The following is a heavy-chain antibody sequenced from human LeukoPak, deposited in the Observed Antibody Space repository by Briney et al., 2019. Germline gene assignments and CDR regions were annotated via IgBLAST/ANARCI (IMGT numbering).Heavy chain of an antibody. V-gene: IGHV4-4*07. J-gene: IGHJ6*03. Sequence: SETLSLTCTVSGGSISSYYWSWIRQPAGKGLEWIGRIYTSGSTNYNPSLKSRVTMSVDTSKNQFSLKLSSVTAADTAVYYCARSHYGSGSYYYYYYYMDVWGKGTTVTISS. CDR3: ARSHYGSGSYYYYYYYMDV. CDR2: IYTSGST. CDR1: GGSISSYY. D-gene: IGHD3-10*01.